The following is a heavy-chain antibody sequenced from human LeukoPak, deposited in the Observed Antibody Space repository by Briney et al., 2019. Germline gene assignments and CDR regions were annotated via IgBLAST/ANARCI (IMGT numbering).Heavy chain of an antibody. CDR3: ARGDWGFDYYYYMDV. Sequence: ASVKVSCTASRYTFTGYYMHWVRHAPGQGLEWMGWINPNSGGTNYAQKFQGRVTMTRDTSISTAYMELSRLRSDDTAVYYCARGDWGFDYYYYMDVWGKGTTVTVSS. CDR1: RYTFTGYY. V-gene: IGHV1-2*02. D-gene: IGHD3/OR15-3a*01. CDR2: INPNSGGT. J-gene: IGHJ6*03.